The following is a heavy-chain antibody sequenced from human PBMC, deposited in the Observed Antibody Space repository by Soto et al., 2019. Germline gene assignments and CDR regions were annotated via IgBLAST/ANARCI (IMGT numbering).Heavy chain of an antibody. CDR2: MNPNSGNT. CDR3: ARDRVWNWNYFFDP. J-gene: IGHJ5*02. D-gene: IGHD1-7*01. Sequence: ASVKVSCKASGDTFTSYDINWVRQATGQGLEWMGWMNPNSGNTGYAQKFQGRVTMTTDTSTSTAYMELRSLRSEDTAVYYCARDRVWNWNYFFDPWGQGTLVTVSS. V-gene: IGHV1-8*01. CDR1: GDTFTSYD.